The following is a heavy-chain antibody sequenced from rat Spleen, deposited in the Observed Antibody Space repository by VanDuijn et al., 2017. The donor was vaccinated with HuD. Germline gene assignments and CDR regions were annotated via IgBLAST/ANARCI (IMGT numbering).Heavy chain of an antibody. D-gene: IGHD1-2*01. CDR2: IWGDGTT. V-gene: IGHV2-13*01. J-gene: IGHJ2*01. Sequence: QVQLKESGPGLVQPSQTLSLTCTVSGFSLTTYGVTWVRQPPGKGLEWMGGIWGDGTTNYNPVLKSRLSISRDTSRSQVFLKVNNLQTEDTTMYFCPRADTLAPMGHYWGQGVMVTVSS. CDR1: GFSLTTYG. CDR3: PRADTLAPMGHY.